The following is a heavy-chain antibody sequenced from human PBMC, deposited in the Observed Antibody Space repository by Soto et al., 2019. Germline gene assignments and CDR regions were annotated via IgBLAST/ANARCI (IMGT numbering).Heavy chain of an antibody. V-gene: IGHV3-15*01. CDR1: GFTFSNAW. CDR2: IKSKTDGGTT. Sequence: EVQLVESGGGLVKPGGSLRLSCAASGFTFSNAWMSWVRQAPGKGLEWVGRIKSKTDGGTTDYAAPVKGRFTISRDDSKNTLYLQMNSLKTEDTVVYYCTSVDTAMDRDYWGQGTLVTVSS. J-gene: IGHJ4*02. D-gene: IGHD5-18*01. CDR3: TSVDTAMDRDY.